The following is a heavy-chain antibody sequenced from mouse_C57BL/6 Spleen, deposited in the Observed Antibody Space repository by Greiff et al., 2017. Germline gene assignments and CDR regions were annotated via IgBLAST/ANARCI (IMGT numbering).Heavy chain of an antibody. V-gene: IGHV1-22*01. CDR3: ANYYGSSFAY. CDR2: INPNNGGT. D-gene: IGHD1-1*01. Sequence: EVQLQQSGPELVKPGASVKMSCKASGYTFTDYNMHWVKQSHGKSLEWIGYINPNNGGTSYNQKFKGKATLTVNKSSSTAYMALRSLTSEDSAVYYCANYYGSSFAYWGQGTLVTVSA. CDR1: GYTFTDYN. J-gene: IGHJ3*01.